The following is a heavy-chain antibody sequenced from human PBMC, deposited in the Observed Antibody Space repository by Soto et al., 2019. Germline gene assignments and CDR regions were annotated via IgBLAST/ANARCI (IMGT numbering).Heavy chain of an antibody. V-gene: IGHV4-38-2*01. D-gene: IGHD3-9*01. CDR1: GYSISLGYY. CDR2: IYHSGNT. J-gene: IGHJ6*02. Sequence: SETLSLTCAVSGYSISLGYYWGWIRQPPGKGLEWIGSIYHSGNTYYNPSLKSRVSISLDTSKNHFSLELTSVTAADKAVYYCARGYYDILTGYYYYYYYGMDVWGQGTTVTVSS. CDR3: ARGYYDILTGYYYYYYYGMDV.